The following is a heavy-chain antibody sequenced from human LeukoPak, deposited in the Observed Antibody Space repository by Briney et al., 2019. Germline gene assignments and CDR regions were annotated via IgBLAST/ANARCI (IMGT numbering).Heavy chain of an antibody. CDR1: GGSISSSSYY. D-gene: IGHD7-27*01. Sequence: SETLSLTCTVSGGSISSSSYYWGWIRQPPGKGLEWIGSIYYSGSTYYNPSLKSRVTISVDTSKNQFSLKLSSVTAADTAVYYCARVSSLGMGLRFDYWGQGTLVTVSS. J-gene: IGHJ4*02. CDR3: ARVSSLGMGLRFDY. V-gene: IGHV4-39*01. CDR2: IYYSGST.